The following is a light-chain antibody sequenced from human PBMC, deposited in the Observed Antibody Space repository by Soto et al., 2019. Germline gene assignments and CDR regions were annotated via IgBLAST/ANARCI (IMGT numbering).Light chain of an antibody. Sequence: QPVLTQPPSVSGAPGQRVTISCTGSSSNIGAGYDVHWYQQLPGTAPKLLIYGNNNRPSGVPDRFSGSKSGTSASLAITGLQAENEADYYCQSYDTSLRAPVFGGGTKLTVL. V-gene: IGLV1-40*01. CDR3: QSYDTSLRAPV. CDR1: SSNIGAGYD. CDR2: GNN. J-gene: IGLJ2*01.